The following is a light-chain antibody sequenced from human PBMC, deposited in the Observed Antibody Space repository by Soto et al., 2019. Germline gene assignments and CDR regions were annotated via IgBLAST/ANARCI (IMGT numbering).Light chain of an antibody. CDR1: SSDVGGYNY. Sequence: SALTQPASVSGSPGQSITISCTGTSSDVGGYNYVSWYQQHPGNAPKLMIYDVSNRPSGVSNRVSGSKSGNTASLTISGLQAEDEADYYCSSYTSSSTLLYVFGTGTKVTVL. V-gene: IGLV2-14*01. CDR2: DVS. J-gene: IGLJ1*01. CDR3: SSYTSSSTLLYV.